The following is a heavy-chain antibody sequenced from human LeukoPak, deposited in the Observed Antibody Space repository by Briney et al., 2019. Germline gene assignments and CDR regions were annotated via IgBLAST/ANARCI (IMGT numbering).Heavy chain of an antibody. CDR2: ISGSGGST. D-gene: IGHD1-1*01. CDR3: ATLYTNDIDY. Sequence: VRTLRRSCSSSEFTFSNYAMSWFRQTPGKGLEWVSSISGSGGSTYYADSVKGQFTISRDNSKNTLYLQMSGLRAEDTAVYYCATLYTNDIDYWGQGTLVTVSS. V-gene: IGHV3-23*01. J-gene: IGHJ4*02. CDR1: EFTFSNYA.